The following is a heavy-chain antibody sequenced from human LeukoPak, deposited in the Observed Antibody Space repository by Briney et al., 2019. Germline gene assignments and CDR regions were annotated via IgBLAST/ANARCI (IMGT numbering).Heavy chain of an antibody. CDR3: ARDRYSSSWYFDY. V-gene: IGHV1-69*05. D-gene: IGHD6-13*01. J-gene: IGHJ4*02. Sequence: SVKVSCKASGGTFSSYAISWVRQAPGQGLEWMGGIIPTFGTANYAQKFQGRVTITTDESTSTAYMELSSLRSEDTAVYYCARDRYSSSWYFDYWGQGTLVTVSS. CDR1: GGTFSSYA. CDR2: IIPTFGTA.